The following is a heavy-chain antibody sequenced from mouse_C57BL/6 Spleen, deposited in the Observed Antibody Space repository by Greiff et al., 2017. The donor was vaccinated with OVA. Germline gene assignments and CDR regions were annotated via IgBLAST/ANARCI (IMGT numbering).Heavy chain of an antibody. V-gene: IGHV1-7*01. CDR3: ATGTGAMDY. CDR1: GYTFTSYW. J-gene: IGHJ4*01. CDR2: INPSSGYT. D-gene: IGHD4-1*01. Sequence: VQLQQSGAELAKPGASVKLSCKASGYTFTSYWMHWVKQRPGQGLEWIGYINPSSGYTKYNQKFKDKATLTADKSSSTSYMQLSRLTYEDSAVYCIATGTGAMDYWGQGTSVTVSS.